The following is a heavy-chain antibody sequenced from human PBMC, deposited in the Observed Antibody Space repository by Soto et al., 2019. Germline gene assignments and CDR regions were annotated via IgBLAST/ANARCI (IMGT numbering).Heavy chain of an antibody. CDR2: ISSNSGAI. CDR1: GFIFEDYD. V-gene: IGHV3-9*01. D-gene: IGHD6-6*01. Sequence: EVQLVESGGGLAQPGRSLRLSCVGSGFIFEDYDMHWVRQVQGKGLEWVSSISSNSGAIKYADSVKGRFTLSRDNAKNSMSLEMNSQRVEDTAFYFCVKGTFSSSKVIFDYWGQGTLVTVSS. J-gene: IGHJ4*02. CDR3: VKGTFSSSKVIFDY.